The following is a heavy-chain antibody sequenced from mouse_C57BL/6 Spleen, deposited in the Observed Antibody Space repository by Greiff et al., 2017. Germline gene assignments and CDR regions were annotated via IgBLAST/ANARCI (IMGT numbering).Heavy chain of an antibody. CDR2: IYPGSGST. J-gene: IGHJ4*01. D-gene: IGHD2-4*01. CDR1: GYTFTSYW. CDR3: ASGRDYDRAMDY. Sequence: QVQLQQPGAELVKPGASVKMSCKASGYTFTSYWITWVKQRPGQGLEWIGDIYPGSGSTNYNEKFKSKATLTVDTSSSTAYMQLSSLTSEDSAVYYCASGRDYDRAMDYWGQGTSVTVSS. V-gene: IGHV1-55*01.